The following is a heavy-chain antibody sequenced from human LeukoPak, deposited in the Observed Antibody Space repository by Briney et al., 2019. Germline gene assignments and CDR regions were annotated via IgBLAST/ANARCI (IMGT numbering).Heavy chain of an antibody. V-gene: IGHV3-23*01. CDR1: GFTFSGFA. D-gene: IGHD1-26*01. CDR2: ISGSGGST. CDR3: AKTMGAIDHDY. J-gene: IGHJ4*02. Sequence: GGSLRLSCAASGFTFSGFAMTWVRQAPGKGLEWVSTISGSGGSTYYADSVKGRFTISRVNSKNTLYLQMNSLRAEDTAVYYCAKTMGAIDHDYWGQGTLVTVSS.